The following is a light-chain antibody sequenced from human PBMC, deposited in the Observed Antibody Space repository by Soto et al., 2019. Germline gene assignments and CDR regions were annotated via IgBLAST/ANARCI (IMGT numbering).Light chain of an antibody. CDR3: QQYCSSPIT. CDR2: DAY. V-gene: IGKV3-20*01. CDR1: QSVSSSC. Sequence: EIVLTQSPGTLSLSPGERATLSCRASQSVSSSCLGWYQQKPGQAPRLLIYDAYSRVTGSPDRFSGSGSGTDFTLTINRLEPEDFAVYYCQQYCSSPITFGQGIRLEIK. J-gene: IGKJ5*01.